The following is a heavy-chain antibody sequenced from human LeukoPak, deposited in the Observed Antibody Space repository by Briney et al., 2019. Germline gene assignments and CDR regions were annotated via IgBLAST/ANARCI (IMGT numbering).Heavy chain of an antibody. J-gene: IGHJ4*02. Sequence: SETLSLTCAVSGGSFSSYYWSWVRQPPGKGLEWVAYIYYSGSTNYNPSLMRGGSTSVDTSANKFFLMLSSMTAADTAVYYCARHSTGTSGDDWGQGTLVTVSS. CDR2: IYYSGST. CDR1: GGSFSSYY. V-gene: IGHV4-59*08. D-gene: IGHD1-1*01. CDR3: ARHSTGTSGDD.